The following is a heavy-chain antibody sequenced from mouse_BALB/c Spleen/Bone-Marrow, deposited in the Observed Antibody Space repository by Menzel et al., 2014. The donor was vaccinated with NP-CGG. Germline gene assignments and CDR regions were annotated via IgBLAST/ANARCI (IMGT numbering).Heavy chain of an antibody. J-gene: IGHJ1*01. Sequence: EVQVVESGGGLVQPGGSLRLSCATSGFTFTDYYMSWVRQPPGKALEWLGFIRNKAKGYTSENSASVKGRFTISRDNSQSILYLQMNTLRAEDGATYYCARDINYDIYWYFDVWGAGTTVTVSS. CDR3: ARDINYDIYWYFDV. CDR2: IRNKAKGYTS. D-gene: IGHD2-4*01. CDR1: GFTFTDYY. V-gene: IGHV7-3*02.